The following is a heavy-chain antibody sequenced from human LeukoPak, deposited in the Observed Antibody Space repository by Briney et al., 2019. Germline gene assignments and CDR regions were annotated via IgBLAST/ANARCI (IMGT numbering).Heavy chain of an antibody. V-gene: IGHV1-18*01. CDR3: ASNDDYGGKGGNY. CDR2: ISAYTGNT. J-gene: IGHJ4*02. Sequence: GASVKVSCKASGYTFTNYVISWVRQAPGQGLEWMGWISAYTGNTNYAQKFQGRVTMTTDTSTSTAYMELSSLRSEDTAVYYCASNDDYGGKGGNYWGQGTLVTVSS. D-gene: IGHD4-23*01. CDR1: GYTFTNYV.